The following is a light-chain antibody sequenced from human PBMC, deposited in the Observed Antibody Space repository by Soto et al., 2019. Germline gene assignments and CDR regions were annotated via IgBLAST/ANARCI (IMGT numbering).Light chain of an antibody. J-gene: IGKJ1*01. Sequence: DIQMTQSQSSLSASVGDRVTITCRASQSVGNFLNWYQQKPGLPPKYLIYAASNLQSGVPSRFSGSGSGTDFTLTISSLQPEDFATYYCQQSYSTPRTFGQGTKVDIK. CDR1: QSVGNF. CDR2: AAS. CDR3: QQSYSTPRT. V-gene: IGKV1-39*01.